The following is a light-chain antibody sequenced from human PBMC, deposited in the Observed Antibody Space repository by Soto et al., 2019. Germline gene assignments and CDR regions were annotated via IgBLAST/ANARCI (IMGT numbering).Light chain of an antibody. CDR2: EVS. J-gene: IGLJ3*02. CDR3: CSYAGSYTWV. V-gene: IGLV2-11*01. CDR1: SSDVGGYNF. Sequence: QSALTQPRSVSGSPGQSVTISCTGTSSDVGGYNFVSWYQQHPGKAPKLMIYEVSKRPSGVPDRFSGSKSGNMASLTISGLQAEDEADYYCCSYAGSYTWVFGGGTKVTVL.